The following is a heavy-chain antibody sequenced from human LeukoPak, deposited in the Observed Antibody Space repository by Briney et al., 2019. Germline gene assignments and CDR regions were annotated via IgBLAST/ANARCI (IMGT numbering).Heavy chain of an antibody. CDR3: ARGGYSYGLDY. V-gene: IGHV4-59*12. D-gene: IGHD5-18*01. CDR2: ISDSGST. J-gene: IGHJ4*02. Sequence: SETLSLTCTVSGGSISSYYWSWIRQPPGKGLEWIGYISDSGSTNYNPSLKSRVTISVDTSKNQFSLKLSSVTAADTAVYYCARGGYSYGLDYWGQGTLVTVSS. CDR1: GGSISSYY.